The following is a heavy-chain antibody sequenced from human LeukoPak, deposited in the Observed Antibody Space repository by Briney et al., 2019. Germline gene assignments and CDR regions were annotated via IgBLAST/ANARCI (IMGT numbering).Heavy chain of an antibody. J-gene: IGHJ4*02. D-gene: IGHD5-18*01. CDR1: GYTFTSYD. V-gene: IGHV1-8*01. Sequence: ASVKVSCKASGYTFTSYDINWVRQATGQGLEWMGWMNPNSGNTGYAQKFQGRVTMTRNTSISTAYMELSSLRSEDTAVYYCARDPQPLQLWFPTGYYFDYWGQGTLVTVSS. CDR3: ARDPQPLQLWFPTGYYFDY. CDR2: MNPNSGNT.